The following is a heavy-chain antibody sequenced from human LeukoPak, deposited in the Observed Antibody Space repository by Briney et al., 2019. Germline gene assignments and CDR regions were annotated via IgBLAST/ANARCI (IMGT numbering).Heavy chain of an antibody. CDR1: GYTFTNYW. Sequence: GGSLRLSCAASGYTFTNYWMHWVRQAPGEGLVWVSRINTDGTNTIYADSVRGRFTVSRDNAKNTLYLQMDSLRAEDTAVYYCARDRGINWFDPWRQGTLVAVSS. J-gene: IGHJ5*02. D-gene: IGHD3-16*01. V-gene: IGHV3-74*01. CDR3: ARDRGINWFDP. CDR2: INTDGTNT.